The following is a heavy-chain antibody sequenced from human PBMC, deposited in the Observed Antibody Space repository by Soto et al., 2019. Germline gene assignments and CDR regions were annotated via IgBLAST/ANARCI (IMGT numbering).Heavy chain of an antibody. V-gene: IGHV4-34*01. CDR2: INHSGST. J-gene: IGHJ6*02. D-gene: IGHD3-3*01. CDR1: GGSFSGYY. CDR3: ARGRFWSGYYKGPTYYGMDV. Sequence: QVQLQQWGAGLLKPSETLSLTCAVYGGSFSGYYWSWIRQPPGKGLEWIGEINHSGSTNYNPSLKSRVTISVDTSKNQFSLKLSSGTAADTAVYYCARGRFWSGYYKGPTYYGMDVWGQGTTVTVSS.